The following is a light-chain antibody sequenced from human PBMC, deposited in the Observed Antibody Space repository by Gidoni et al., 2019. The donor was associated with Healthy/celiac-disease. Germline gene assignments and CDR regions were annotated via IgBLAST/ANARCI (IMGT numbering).Light chain of an antibody. J-gene: IGLJ2*01. CDR3: AAWDDSLNGVV. CDR1: SSNIGNNA. V-gene: IGLV1-36*01. CDR2: YDD. Sequence: QSVLTQPPSVSEAPRQRVTISCSGSSSNIGNNAVNWYHQPPGKAPKLLIYYDDLLPSGVSDRFSGSKSGTSASLAISGLQSEDEADYYCAAWDDSLNGVVFGGGTKLTVL.